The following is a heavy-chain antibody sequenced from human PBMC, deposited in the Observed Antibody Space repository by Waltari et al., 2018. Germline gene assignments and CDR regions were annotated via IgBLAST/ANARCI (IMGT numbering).Heavy chain of an antibody. CDR3: ARDNTFYSDDL. V-gene: IGHV3-7*01. CDR1: ESWFSIHW. J-gene: IGHJ5*02. CDR2: IHPEGTVT. D-gene: IGHD2-2*02. Sequence: VQSGGGLSQPGGSGSLPWVASESWFSIHWMLWARQAPGKGLQWVAKIHPEGTVTYYVDSVKGRFTVSRDNARNSLFLQMTSLTTDDTAIYYCARDNTFYSDDLWGQGTLVTVSS.